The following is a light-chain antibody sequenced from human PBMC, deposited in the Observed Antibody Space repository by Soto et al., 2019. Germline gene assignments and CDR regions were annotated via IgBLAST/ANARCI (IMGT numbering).Light chain of an antibody. CDR2: TTS. V-gene: IGKV1-39*01. J-gene: IGKJ4*01. CDR3: QQAHSTPVT. CDR1: QSISNY. Sequence: DIQMTQSPSSLSASVGDSVTITCRASQSISNYLNWYQQKPGQAPILLIYTTSTLKSGVPSRFSGSGSGTDFTLTISSLRPEDFATYFCQQAHSTPVTFGGGTKLEI.